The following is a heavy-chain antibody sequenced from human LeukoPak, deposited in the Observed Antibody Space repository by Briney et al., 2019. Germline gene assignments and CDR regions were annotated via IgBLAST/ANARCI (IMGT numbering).Heavy chain of an antibody. CDR3: AKEDRAYGIRFLEWLLAPIDY. D-gene: IGHD3-3*01. J-gene: IGHJ4*02. Sequence: GGSLRLSCAASGFTFSSYAMSWVRQAPGKGLEWVSAISGSGGSTYYADSVKGRFTISRDNSKNTLYLQMNSLRAEDTAVYYCAKEDRAYGIRFLEWLLAPIDYWGQGTLVTVSS. CDR2: ISGSGGST. CDR1: GFTFSSYA. V-gene: IGHV3-23*01.